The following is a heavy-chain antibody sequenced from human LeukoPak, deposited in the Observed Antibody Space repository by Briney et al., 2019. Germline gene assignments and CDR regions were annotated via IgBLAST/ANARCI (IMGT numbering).Heavy chain of an antibody. CDR3: ARMSLRGGRFDY. J-gene: IGHJ4*02. CDR2: IYYSGT. D-gene: IGHD3-16*01. Sequence: SETLSLTCTVSDGSISSYYWSWIRHPPGKGLEWIGYIYYSGTNYNPSLKSRVIISVDTSKNQFSLILSSVTAADTAVYYCARMSLRGGRFDYWGQGTLVTVSS. CDR1: DGSISSYY. V-gene: IGHV4-59*08.